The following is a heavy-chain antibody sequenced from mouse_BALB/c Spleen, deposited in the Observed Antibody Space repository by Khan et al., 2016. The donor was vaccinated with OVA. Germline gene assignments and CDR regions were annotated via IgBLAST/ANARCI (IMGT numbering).Heavy chain of an antibody. CDR1: GYTFTSYW. CDR3: ARVIGDKVPLDY. J-gene: IGHJ2*01. Sequence: DLVKPGASVKLSCKAAGYTFTSYWINWIKQRPGQGLEWIGRIAPGSGSIYYNEMFKDKATLTVDTSSSTAYIQLNSLSSEDSAVXFCARVIGDKVPLDYWGQGTTLTVSS. CDR2: IAPGSGSI. D-gene: IGHD2-13*01. V-gene: IGHV1S41*01.